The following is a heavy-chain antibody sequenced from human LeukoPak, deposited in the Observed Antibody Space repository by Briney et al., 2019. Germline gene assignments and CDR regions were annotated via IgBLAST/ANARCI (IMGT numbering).Heavy chain of an antibody. CDR2: IYYSGST. J-gene: IGHJ4*02. CDR1: GGSISSYY. Sequence: SETLSLTCTVSGGSISSYYWSWIRQPPGKGLEWIGYIYYSGSTNYNPSLKSRVTISVDTSKNQFSLTLSSVTAADTAVYYCASENFWSGYLDYWGQGTLVTVSS. D-gene: IGHD3-3*01. CDR3: ASENFWSGYLDY. V-gene: IGHV4-59*01.